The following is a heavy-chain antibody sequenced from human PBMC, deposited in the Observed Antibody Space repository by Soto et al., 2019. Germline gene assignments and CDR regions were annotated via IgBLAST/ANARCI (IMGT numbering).Heavy chain of an antibody. CDR1: GFTFSSYA. Sequence: EVQLLESGGGLVQPGGSLRLSCAASGFTFSSYAMSWVRQAPGKGLEWVSAISGSGGSTYYADSVKGRFTISSDNSKNKLDLQMNSLRAEDTAVYYCAKKGSAGYRYGMDVWGQGTTVTVSS. CDR2: ISGSGGST. D-gene: IGHD5-18*01. CDR3: AKKGSAGYRYGMDV. V-gene: IGHV3-23*01. J-gene: IGHJ6*02.